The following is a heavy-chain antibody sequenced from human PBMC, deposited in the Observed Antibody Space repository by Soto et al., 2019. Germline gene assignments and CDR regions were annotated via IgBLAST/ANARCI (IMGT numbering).Heavy chain of an antibody. J-gene: IGHJ4*02. Sequence: ASVKVSCKDSGYTFTSYDINWVRQATGQGLEWMGWMNPNSGNTGYARKFQGRVTMTRNTSISTAYMELSSLRSEDTAVYYCARGLRVVPAATKVGSYYFDYWGQGTLVTVSS. CDR3: ARGLRVVPAATKVGSYYFDY. CDR2: MNPNSGNT. CDR1: GYTFTSYD. V-gene: IGHV1-8*01. D-gene: IGHD2-2*01.